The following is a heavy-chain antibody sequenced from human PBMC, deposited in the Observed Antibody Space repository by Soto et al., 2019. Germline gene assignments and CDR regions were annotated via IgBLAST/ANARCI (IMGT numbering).Heavy chain of an antibody. Sequence: GGSLRLSCAASGFTFSRHWMHWVRQTPGKGPVWVSRINDDGSSTKYADSVKGRFTIARDNAKNTVFLQMSSLRAEDTAVYYCAREVIAATGTIRWFDPWGQGTPVTVSS. CDR3: AREVIAATGTIRWFDP. J-gene: IGHJ5*02. CDR1: GFTFSRHW. V-gene: IGHV3-74*03. D-gene: IGHD6-25*01. CDR2: INDDGSST.